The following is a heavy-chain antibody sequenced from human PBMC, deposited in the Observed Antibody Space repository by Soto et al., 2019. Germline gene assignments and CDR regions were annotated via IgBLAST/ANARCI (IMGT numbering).Heavy chain of an antibody. Sequence: EVQLVESGGGLVQPGGSLKLSCAASGFTFSGSAMHWVRQASGKGLEWVGRIRSKANSYATAYAPSVKGRFTVSRDDSRNTTYLPLHSLKSEDTAVYYCTPEGTGFDYWGQGTLVTVSS. CDR1: GFTFSGSA. V-gene: IGHV3-73*02. D-gene: IGHD1-1*01. J-gene: IGHJ4*02. CDR3: TPEGTGFDY. CDR2: IRSKANSYAT.